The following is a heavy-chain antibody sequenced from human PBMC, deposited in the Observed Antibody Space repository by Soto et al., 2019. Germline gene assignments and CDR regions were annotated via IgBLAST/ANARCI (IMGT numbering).Heavy chain of an antibody. CDR3: ARYREAAFDI. D-gene: IGHD2-2*02. CDR2: ISWNSGSI. V-gene: IGHV3-9*01. J-gene: IGHJ3*02. CDR1: GFTFVDYA. Sequence: GGSLRLSCAASGFTFVDYAMPGGRQAPGKGLEGVPGISWNSGSIGYADSVKGRFTISRDDAKNSLYLQMNSLSAEDTALYYCARYREAAFDIWGQGTMVTLSS.